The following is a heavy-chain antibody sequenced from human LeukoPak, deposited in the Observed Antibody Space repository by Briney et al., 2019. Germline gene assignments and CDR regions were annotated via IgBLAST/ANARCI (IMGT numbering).Heavy chain of an antibody. V-gene: IGHV3-30*04. Sequence: GGSLRLSCAASGFTFTTYSMHWVRQVPGKGLEWVAFVSSDGRTKHYTDSVKGRFTVSRDNSKKTLFLQMDSLRPDDTAVYYCAREYTVGGLFGFWGQGALVFVSS. CDR3: AREYTVGGLFGF. J-gene: IGHJ4*02. D-gene: IGHD1-26*01. CDR1: GFTFTTYS. CDR2: VSSDGRTK.